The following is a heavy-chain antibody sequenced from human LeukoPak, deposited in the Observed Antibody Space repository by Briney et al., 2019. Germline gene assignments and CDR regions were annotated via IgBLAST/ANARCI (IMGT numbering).Heavy chain of an antibody. CDR2: IYHSGST. D-gene: IGHD1-26*01. J-gene: IGHJ5*02. CDR3: ARGFKREAVSNWFDP. Sequence: PSETLSLTCAVSGYSISSGYYWGRIRQPPGKGLEWIGSIYHSGSTFYNPPLKSRVTISVDTSKNQFSLKLSSVTAADTAVYYCARGFKREAVSNWFDPWGQGTLVTVSS. CDR1: GYSISSGYY. V-gene: IGHV4-38-2*01.